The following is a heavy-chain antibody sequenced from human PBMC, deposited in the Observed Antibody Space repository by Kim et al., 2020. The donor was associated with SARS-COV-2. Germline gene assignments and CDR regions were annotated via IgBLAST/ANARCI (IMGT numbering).Heavy chain of an antibody. D-gene: IGHD2-15*01. CDR3: ARDPPTMLQDYYYGMDV. V-gene: IGHV3-30*07. Sequence: KGRFTSSRDNSKNTLYLQMNSLRAEDTAVYYCARDPPTMLQDYYYGMDVWGQGTTVTVSS. J-gene: IGHJ6*02.